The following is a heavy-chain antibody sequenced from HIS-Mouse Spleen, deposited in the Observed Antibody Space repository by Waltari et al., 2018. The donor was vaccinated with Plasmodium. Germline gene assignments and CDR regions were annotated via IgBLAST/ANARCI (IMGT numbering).Heavy chain of an antibody. Sequence: QVQLQQWGAGLLKPSETLSLTSAVSGGSFSGYYWSWIRQPPGKGLEWIGEINHSGRPNYNPSLKSRVTISVDTSKNQFSLKLSSVTAADTAVYYCARGGIVGATIDYWGQGTLVTVSS. J-gene: IGHJ4*02. CDR2: INHSGRP. CDR1: GGSFSGYY. V-gene: IGHV4-34*01. CDR3: ARGGIVGATIDY. D-gene: IGHD1-26*01.